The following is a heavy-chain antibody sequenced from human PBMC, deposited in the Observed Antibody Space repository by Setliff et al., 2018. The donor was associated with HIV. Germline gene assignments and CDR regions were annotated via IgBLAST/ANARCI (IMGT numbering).Heavy chain of an antibody. Sequence: PSETLSLTCAVYGGSLTNYYWTWIRQPPGKGLEWIGEIVDSGRTFYNSSLQSRLTISLDTSKKQFSLTLRSVTAADTAVYYCARAPFYYGSGSYQTFDYWGQGTLVTVSS. CDR1: GGSLTNYY. V-gene: IGHV4-34*12. CDR3: ARAPFYYGSGSYQTFDY. CDR2: IVDSGRT. J-gene: IGHJ4*02. D-gene: IGHD3-10*01.